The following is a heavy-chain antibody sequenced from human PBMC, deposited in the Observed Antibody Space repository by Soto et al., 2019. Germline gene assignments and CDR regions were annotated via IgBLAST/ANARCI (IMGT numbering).Heavy chain of an antibody. CDR3: ASSYCISTSCYFDY. Sequence: GASVKVSCKASGGTFSSYAISWVRQAPGQGLEWMGGIIPIFGTANYAQKFQGRVTITADESTSTAYMELSSLRSEDTAVYYCASSYCISTSCYFDYWGQGTLVTVSS. J-gene: IGHJ4*02. CDR2: IIPIFGTA. D-gene: IGHD2-2*01. CDR1: GGTFSSYA. V-gene: IGHV1-69*13.